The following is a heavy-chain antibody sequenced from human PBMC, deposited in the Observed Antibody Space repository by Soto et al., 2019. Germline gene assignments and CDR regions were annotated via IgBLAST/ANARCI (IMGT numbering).Heavy chain of an antibody. D-gene: IGHD3-22*01. CDR1: GYTFTSYY. Sequence: ASVKVSCKASGYTFTSYYRHWVRQAPGQGLEWMGIINPSGGSTSYAQKFQGRVTMTRDTSTSTVYMELSSLRSEDTAVYYCARHYYDSSGYYYVSSSPPLYWGQGTLVTVSS. V-gene: IGHV1-46*03. CDR2: INPSGGST. CDR3: ARHYYDSSGYYYVSSSPPLY. J-gene: IGHJ4*02.